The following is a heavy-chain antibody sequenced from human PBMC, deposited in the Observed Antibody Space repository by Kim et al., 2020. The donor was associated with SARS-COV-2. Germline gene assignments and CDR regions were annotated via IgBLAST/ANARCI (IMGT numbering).Heavy chain of an antibody. CDR3: ASSPFRIVGWFDP. D-gene: IGHD2-15*01. CDR1: GGTFSSYA. Sequence: SVKVSCKASGGTFSSYAISWVRQAPGQGLEWMGGIIPIFGTANYAQKFQGRVTITADESTSTAYMELSSLRSEDTAVYYCASSPFRIVGWFDPWGQGTLVTVSS. V-gene: IGHV1-69*13. CDR2: IIPIFGTA. J-gene: IGHJ5*02.